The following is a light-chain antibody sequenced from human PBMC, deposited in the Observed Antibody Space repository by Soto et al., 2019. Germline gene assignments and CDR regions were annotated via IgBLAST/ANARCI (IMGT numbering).Light chain of an antibody. CDR3: CSYAGSYTWV. V-gene: IGLV2-11*01. CDR2: DVS. Sequence: QSALTQPASVSGSPGQSITLSCTGTSSDIGRYNYVSWYEQHPGKAPKLMIYDVSKRPSGVPDRFSGSKSGNTASLTISGLQAEDEADYYCCSYAGSYTWVFGGGTKLTVL. CDR1: SSDIGRYNY. J-gene: IGLJ2*01.